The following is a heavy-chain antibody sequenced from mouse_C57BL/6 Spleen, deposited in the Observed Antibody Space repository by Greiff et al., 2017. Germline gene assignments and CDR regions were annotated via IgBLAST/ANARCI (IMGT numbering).Heavy chain of an antibody. V-gene: IGHV5-15*01. CDR2: ISNLAYSI. D-gene: IGHD2-3*01. Sequence: EVKLEESGGGLVQPGGSLKLSCAASGFTFSDYGMAWVRQAPRKGPEWVAFISNLAYSICYADTVTGRFTISRENAKNTLYLEMSSRRSEDTAMYYCARQDDPYAMDYWGQGTSVTVSS. CDR1: GFTFSDYG. J-gene: IGHJ4*01. CDR3: ARQDDPYAMDY.